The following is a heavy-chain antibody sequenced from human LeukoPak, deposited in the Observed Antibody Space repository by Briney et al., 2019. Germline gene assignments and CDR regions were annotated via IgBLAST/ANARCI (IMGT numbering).Heavy chain of an antibody. Sequence: PSETLSLTCAVYGGSFSGYYWSWIRQPPGKGLEWIGEINHSGSTNYNPSLKSRVTISVDTSKNQFSLKLSSVTAADTAVYYCAGGRSNSSALESYYYMDVWGKGTTVTVSS. D-gene: IGHD2-2*01. J-gene: IGHJ6*03. CDR2: INHSGST. V-gene: IGHV4-34*01. CDR3: AGGRSNSSALESYYYMDV. CDR1: GGSFSGYY.